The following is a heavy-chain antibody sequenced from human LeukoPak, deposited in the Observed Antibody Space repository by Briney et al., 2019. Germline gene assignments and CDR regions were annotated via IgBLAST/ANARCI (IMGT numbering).Heavy chain of an antibody. D-gene: IGHD3-16*01. Sequence: PSETLSLTCTVSGGSISSSSYYWGWIRQPPGKGLEWIGSIYYSGSTYYNPSLKSRVTISVDTSKNQFSLKLSSVTAADTAVYYCARDRGQRLNDAFDIWGQGTMVTVSS. CDR1: GGSISSSSYY. CDR2: IYYSGST. J-gene: IGHJ3*02. CDR3: ARDRGQRLNDAFDI. V-gene: IGHV4-39*07.